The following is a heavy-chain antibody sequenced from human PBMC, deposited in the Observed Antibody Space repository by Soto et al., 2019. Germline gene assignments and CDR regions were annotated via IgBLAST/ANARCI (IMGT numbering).Heavy chain of an antibody. CDR1: GFTVSSNY. D-gene: IGHD6-6*01. Sequence: GGSLRLSCAASGFTVSSNYMSWVRQAPGKGLEWVSVIYSGGSTYYADSVKGRFTISRHNSKNTLYLQMNSLRAEDTAVYYCARHPVLAARSSTHLGFNFDYWGQGTLVTVSS. J-gene: IGHJ4*02. CDR3: ARHPVLAARSSTHLGFNFDY. CDR2: IYSGGST. V-gene: IGHV3-53*04.